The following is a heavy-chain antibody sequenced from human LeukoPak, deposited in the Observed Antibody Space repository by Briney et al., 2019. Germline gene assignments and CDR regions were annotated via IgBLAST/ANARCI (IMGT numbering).Heavy chain of an antibody. D-gene: IGHD6-13*01. CDR3: ATDTSYSWYDTFGEY. CDR2: ISASNGNT. J-gene: IGHJ4*02. V-gene: IGHV1-18*01. CDR1: GYTFTSYG. Sequence: ASVKVSCKASGYTFTSYGISWVRQAPGQWLEWMGWISASNGNTDYAQKFQGRVTMTTDTSTTTAYMELRSLRSDDTAVYYCATDTSYSWYDTFGEYWGQGTLVTVSS.